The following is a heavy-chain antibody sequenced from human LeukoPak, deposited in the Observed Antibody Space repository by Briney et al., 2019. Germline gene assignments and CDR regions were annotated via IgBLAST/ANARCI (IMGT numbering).Heavy chain of an antibody. CDR2: ISYDGSNK. CDR1: GFTFNLYA. CDR3: ARDPVAGGYYFDY. J-gene: IGHJ4*02. V-gene: IGHV3-30-3*01. Sequence: GGSLRLSCEGSGFTFNLYAMMWVRQAPGKGLEWVAVISYDGSNKYYADPVKGRFTISRDNSKNTLYLQMNSLRAEDTAVYYCARDPVAGGYYFDYWGQGTLVTVSS. D-gene: IGHD4-23*01.